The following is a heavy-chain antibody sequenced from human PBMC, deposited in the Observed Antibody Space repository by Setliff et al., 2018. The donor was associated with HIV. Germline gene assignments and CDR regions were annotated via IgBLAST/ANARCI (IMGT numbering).Heavy chain of an antibody. J-gene: IGHJ6*03. D-gene: IGHD7-27*01. CDR2: TRNKANSYTT. V-gene: IGHV3-72*01. CDR1: GLTLSDQY. Sequence: PGGSLRLSCAASGLTLSDQYMDWVRQAPGKGLEWVGRTRNKANSYTTEYAASVKGRISISRDDSRQTLYLQMNSLKTEDTAVYYCARSGDGDYYYYMDVWGKGTTVTSP. CDR3: ARSGDGDYYYYMDV.